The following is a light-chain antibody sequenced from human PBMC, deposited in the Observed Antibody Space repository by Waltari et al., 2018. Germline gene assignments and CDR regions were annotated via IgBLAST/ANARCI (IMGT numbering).Light chain of an antibody. J-gene: IGKJ4*01. CDR1: QSVSGS. Sequence: ELVLTQSPAPLSLSLGERATLSCRASQSVSGSLVWYQQKPGQAPRLLIYDASNRATGIPARFSGSGSGTDFTLTISSLEAEDFAVYYCQQHTNWPPEVAFGGGTKVEIK. V-gene: IGKV3-11*01. CDR2: DAS. CDR3: QQHTNWPPEVA.